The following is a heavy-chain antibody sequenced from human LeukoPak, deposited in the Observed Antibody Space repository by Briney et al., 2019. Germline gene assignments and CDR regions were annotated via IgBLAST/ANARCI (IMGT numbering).Heavy chain of an antibody. Sequence: GASVKVSCKASGYTFTSYGISWVRQAPGQGLEWMGWISAYNGNTNYAQKLQGRVTMTTDTSTSTAYMELRSLRSDDTAVYYCARGLYSSSWPTPPGDAFDIWGQGTMVTVSS. CDR3: ARGLYSSSWPTPPGDAFDI. CDR2: ISAYNGNT. V-gene: IGHV1-18*01. J-gene: IGHJ3*02. CDR1: GYTFTSYG. D-gene: IGHD6-13*01.